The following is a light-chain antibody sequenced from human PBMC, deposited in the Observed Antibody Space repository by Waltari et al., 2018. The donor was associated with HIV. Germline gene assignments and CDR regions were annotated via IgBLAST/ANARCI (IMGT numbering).Light chain of an antibody. V-gene: IGLV1-44*01. CDR1: RSNTASNT. CDR2: SKN. J-gene: IGLJ3*02. CDR3: AAWDDNMNGWV. Sequence: QSVLTQPPSASGTPGQRVTISCSGSRSNTASNTVNWYQQLPGTAPQLLIYSKNQRPSGIPDRFSGSKSGTSASLAISGLQSEDEADYYCAAWDDNMNGWVFGGGTKLTVL.